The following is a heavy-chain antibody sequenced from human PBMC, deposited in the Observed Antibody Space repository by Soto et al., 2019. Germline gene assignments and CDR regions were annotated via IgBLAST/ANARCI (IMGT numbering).Heavy chain of an antibody. CDR3: ARDHLILPAHDFFYGSDV. CDR1: GFTFSMYS. Sequence: LRLSCEVSGFTFSMYSMSWVRQSPGKGLEWVAKIPQDGVDGHYADSVKGRFIISRDNDKNSLHLQLNNLRAEDTAVYYCARDHLILPAHDFFYGSDVWGRGATVTVSS. D-gene: IGHD2-21*02. V-gene: IGHV3-7*03. J-gene: IGHJ6*02. CDR2: IPQDGVDG.